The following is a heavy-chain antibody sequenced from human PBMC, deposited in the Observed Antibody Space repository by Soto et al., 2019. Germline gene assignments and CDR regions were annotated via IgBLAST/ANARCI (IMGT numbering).Heavy chain of an antibody. Sequence: ETLSLTCAVSGGSISRSNWCSWVRQPPGKGLEWIGEIYHSGSTNYNPSLKSRVTISVDKSKNQFSLKLSSVTAADTAVYYCAREDYDSSGRLNWFDPWGKGTLVTVS. D-gene: IGHD3-22*01. CDR3: AREDYDSSGRLNWFDP. CDR2: IYHSGST. CDR1: GGSISRSNW. J-gene: IGHJ5*02. V-gene: IGHV4-4*02.